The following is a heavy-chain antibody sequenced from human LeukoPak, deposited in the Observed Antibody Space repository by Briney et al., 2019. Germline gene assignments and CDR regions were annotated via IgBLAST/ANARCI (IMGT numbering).Heavy chain of an antibody. CDR2: ISGSGGST. CDR1: GFTFSSYA. Sequence: GGSLRLSCAASGFTFSSYAMSWVSQAPGKGLEWVSAISGSGGSTYYADSVKGRFTISRDNSKNTLYLQMNSLRAEDTAVYYCAKPIRGIAAAGYFDYWGQGTLVTVSS. CDR3: AKPIRGIAAAGYFDY. V-gene: IGHV3-23*01. D-gene: IGHD6-13*01. J-gene: IGHJ4*02.